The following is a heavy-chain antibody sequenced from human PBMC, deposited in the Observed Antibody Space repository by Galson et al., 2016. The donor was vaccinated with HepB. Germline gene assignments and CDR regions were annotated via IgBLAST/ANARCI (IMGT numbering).Heavy chain of an antibody. J-gene: IGHJ4*02. CDR1: GFTFSIYS. Sequence: SLRLSCAASGFTFSIYSMNWVRQVPGKGLEWVSSISSSRKDTDYADSVRGRFSISSDNAKESLYLQMNNLRVEDTAVYYCARDTSFDQWGQGTLVTVSS. V-gene: IGHV3-21*01. CDR3: ARDTSFDQ. CDR2: ISSSRKDT. D-gene: IGHD2-2*01.